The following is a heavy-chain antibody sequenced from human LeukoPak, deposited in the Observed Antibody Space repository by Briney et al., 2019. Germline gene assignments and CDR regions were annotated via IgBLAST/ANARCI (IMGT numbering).Heavy chain of an antibody. V-gene: IGHV4-61*02. J-gene: IGHJ4*02. CDR2: IYTSGST. D-gene: IGHD6-19*01. CDR3: ARDPGGGWYYFDY. CDR1: GGSISSGSYY. Sequence: SETLSLTCPVSGGSISSGSYYWSWIRQPAGKGLEWIGRIYTSGSTNYNPSFKSRVTISVDTSKNQFSLKLSSVTAADTAVYYCARDPGGGWYYFDYWGQGTLVTVSS.